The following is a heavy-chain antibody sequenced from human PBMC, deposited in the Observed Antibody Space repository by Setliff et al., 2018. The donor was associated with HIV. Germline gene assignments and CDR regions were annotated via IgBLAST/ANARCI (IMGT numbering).Heavy chain of an antibody. CDR3: ARVVGSSWSPGYYYYMDV. CDR1: GYTFTKYA. Sequence: ASVKVSCKASGYTFTKYAIHWVRQAPGQRLQWMGWINAGNGNTKYSQKFQGRVTITRNTSISTAYMELSSLRSEDTAVYYCARVVGSSWSPGYYYYMDVWGKGTTVAVSS. V-gene: IGHV1-3*01. CDR2: INAGNGNT. J-gene: IGHJ6*03. D-gene: IGHD6-13*01.